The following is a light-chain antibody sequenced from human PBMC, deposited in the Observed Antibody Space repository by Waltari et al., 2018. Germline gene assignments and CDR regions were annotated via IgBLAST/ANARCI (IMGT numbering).Light chain of an antibody. CDR3: CSYAGSSTYVV. CDR2: EVS. J-gene: IGLJ2*01. V-gene: IGLV2-23*02. CDR1: SRDVGSYNL. Sequence: QSALTQPASVSGSPGQSITISCTGTSRDVGSYNLVSWYQQHQGKAPKLMIYEVSKRPSGVSNRFSGSKSGNTASLTISGLQAEDEADYYCCSYAGSSTYVVFGGGTKLTVL.